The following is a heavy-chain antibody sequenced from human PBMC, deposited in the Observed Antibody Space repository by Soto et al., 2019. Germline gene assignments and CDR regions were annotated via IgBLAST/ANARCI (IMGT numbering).Heavy chain of an antibody. CDR2: ISGDSNYI. Sequence: GGSLRVSCAASGFSFSCYNMNWVRQAPGKGLEWVSSISGDSNYIYYADSVQGRFTISRDNAKNSVYLQMNSLRAEDTAVYYCARVVYFDRSAYGLWGQGTMVTVSS. D-gene: IGHD3-22*01. V-gene: IGHV3-21*01. CDR1: GFSFSCYN. CDR3: ARVVYFDRSAYGL. J-gene: IGHJ3*01.